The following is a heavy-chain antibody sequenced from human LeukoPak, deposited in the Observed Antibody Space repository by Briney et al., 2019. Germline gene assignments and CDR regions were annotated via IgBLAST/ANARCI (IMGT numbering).Heavy chain of an antibody. CDR3: ARTYYYGSGSYQAFDY. CDR1: GGSISSSSYY. J-gene: IGHJ4*02. D-gene: IGHD3-10*01. V-gene: IGHV4-39*07. CDR2: IYYSGGT. Sequence: SETLSLTCTVSGGSISSSSYYWGWIRQPPGKGLEWIGSIYYSGGTNYNPSLKSRVTISVDTSKNQFSLKLSSVTAADTAVYYCARTYYYGSGSYQAFDYWGQGTLVTVSS.